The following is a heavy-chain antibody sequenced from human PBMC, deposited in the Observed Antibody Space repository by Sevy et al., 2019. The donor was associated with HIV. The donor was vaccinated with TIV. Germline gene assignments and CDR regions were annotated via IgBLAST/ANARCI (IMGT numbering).Heavy chain of an antibody. CDR1: GFTFSGYA. Sequence: GGSLRLSCAASGFTFSGYAMHWVRQAPGKGLEWVANIKQDMSEKYYADSVKGRFTISRDNARNSLYLQMESLRAEDTAVYYCARAQQVTMLVVIGGPYFDFWGQGTLVTVSS. D-gene: IGHD3-22*01. CDR3: ARAQQVTMLVVIGGPYFDF. CDR2: IKQDMSEK. J-gene: IGHJ4*02. V-gene: IGHV3-7*01.